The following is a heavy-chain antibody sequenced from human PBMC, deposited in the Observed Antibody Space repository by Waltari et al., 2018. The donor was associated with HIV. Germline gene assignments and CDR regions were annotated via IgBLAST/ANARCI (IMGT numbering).Heavy chain of an antibody. CDR3: ARQMTFYDAFDV. V-gene: IGHV1-2*02. Sequence: QVQMVQSGAEVKKHGASVKVSCKTSGFSLTGYYIHWVRQAPGQGLEWMGWIYSNTGDTNYGLQFEGRVTMTRDTSMRTAYMELRTLRSDDTALYYCARQMTFYDAFDVWGQGTVVTVSS. CDR1: GFSLTGYY. J-gene: IGHJ3*01. CDR2: IYSNTGDT.